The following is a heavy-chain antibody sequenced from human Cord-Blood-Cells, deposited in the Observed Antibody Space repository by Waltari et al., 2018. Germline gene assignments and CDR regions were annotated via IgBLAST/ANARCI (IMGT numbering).Heavy chain of an antibody. V-gene: IGHV3-9*01. CDR3: AKALTGYYGSGSYYFDY. J-gene: IGHJ4*02. D-gene: IGHD3-10*01. CDR2: ISWNSGSI. Sequence: GKGLEWVSGISWNSGSIGYADSVKGRFTISRDNAKNSLYLQMNSLRAEDTALYYCAKALTGYYGSGSYYFDYWGQGTLVTVSS.